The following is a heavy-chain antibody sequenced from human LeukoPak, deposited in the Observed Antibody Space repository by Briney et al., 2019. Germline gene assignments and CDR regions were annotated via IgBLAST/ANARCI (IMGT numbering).Heavy chain of an antibody. V-gene: IGHV4-39*01. CDR3: ARHIGYCSGGSCYSGPFLDV. CDR1: GGSISSNYH. Sequence: SETLSLTCTVSGGSISSNYHWGWIRQPPGKGLEWIASIYYNGNTNYNPSLKSRVTISVDTSKNQFSLKLSSVTAADTAVYYCARHIGYCSGGSCYSGPFLDVWGQGTTVTVSS. CDR2: IYYNGNT. D-gene: IGHD2-15*01. J-gene: IGHJ6*02.